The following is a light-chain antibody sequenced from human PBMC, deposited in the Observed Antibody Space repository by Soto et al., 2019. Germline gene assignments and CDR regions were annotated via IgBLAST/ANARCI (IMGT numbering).Light chain of an antibody. CDR2: QDS. Sequence: SYELTQPPSVSVSPGQTASITCSGDKLGDKYACWYQQKPGQSPVLVIYQDSKRPSGNPERFSGSNSGNTATLTISGTQAMDEADYYCQAWDSSTAVVFGGGTQLTVL. CDR3: QAWDSSTAVV. V-gene: IGLV3-1*01. CDR1: KLGDKY. J-gene: IGLJ2*01.